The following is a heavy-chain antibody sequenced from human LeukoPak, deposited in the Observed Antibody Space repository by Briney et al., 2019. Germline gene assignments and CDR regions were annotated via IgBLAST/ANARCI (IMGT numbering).Heavy chain of an antibody. J-gene: IGHJ5*02. Sequence: PSETLSLTCTVSGGSISSGGYYWSWIRQPPGKGLEWIGYIYHSGSTYYNPSLKSRVTISVDRSKNQFSLKLSSVTAADTAVYYCASVAYCGGDCYSFPTGGPRGQGTLVTVSS. CDR2: IYHSGST. D-gene: IGHD2-21*02. V-gene: IGHV4-30-2*01. CDR3: ASVAYCGGDCYSFPTGGP. CDR1: GGSISSGGYY.